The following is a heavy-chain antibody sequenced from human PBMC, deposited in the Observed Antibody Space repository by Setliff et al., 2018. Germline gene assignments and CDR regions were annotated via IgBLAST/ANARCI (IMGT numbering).Heavy chain of an antibody. Sequence: GGSLRLSCTTSGFTFFSYTMNWVRQAPGKGLEWVSAITDDGGTTHYAGSVKGRFTIARDNSNSTLYLQMNSLRVEDTALYYCAKSSGSSSSTNPEYLGPGTLVTVSS. J-gene: IGHJ4*02. V-gene: IGHV3-23*01. D-gene: IGHD6-6*01. CDR3: AKSSGSSSSTNPEY. CDR2: ITDDGGTT. CDR1: GFTFFSYT.